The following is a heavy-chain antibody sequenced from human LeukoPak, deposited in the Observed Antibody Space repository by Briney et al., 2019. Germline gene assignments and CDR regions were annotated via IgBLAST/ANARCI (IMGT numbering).Heavy chain of an antibody. Sequence: SETLSLTCAVYGGSFSAYYWNWIRQPPGKGLEWIGQINHGGTTTYNPSLKSQVTISVDTSKNQMSLRLSSVTAADTAVYYGARVDTAMAAFDPWGQGTLVTVSS. D-gene: IGHD5-18*01. J-gene: IGHJ5*02. CDR2: INHGGTT. CDR3: ARVDTAMAAFDP. V-gene: IGHV4-34*01. CDR1: GGSFSAYY.